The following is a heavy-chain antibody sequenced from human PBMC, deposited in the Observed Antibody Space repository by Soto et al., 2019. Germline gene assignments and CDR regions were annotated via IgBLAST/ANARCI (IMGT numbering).Heavy chain of an antibody. Sequence: SVKVSCKASGGTFSSYTISWVRQAPGQGLEWMGRIIPILGIANYAQKFQGRVTITADKSTSTAYMELSSLRSEDTAVYYCASCYYGSGSHPYYYYYYMGVWGKGTTVTVSS. D-gene: IGHD3-10*01. J-gene: IGHJ6*03. CDR3: ASCYYGSGSHPYYYYYYMGV. CDR1: GGTFSSYT. CDR2: IIPILGIA. V-gene: IGHV1-69*02.